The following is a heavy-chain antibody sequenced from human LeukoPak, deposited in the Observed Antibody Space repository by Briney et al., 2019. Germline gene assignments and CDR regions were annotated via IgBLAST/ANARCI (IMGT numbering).Heavy chain of an antibody. J-gene: IGHJ4*02. D-gene: IGHD2-21*01. CDR1: GESFSTYY. Sequence: SETLSLTCAVYGESFSTYYYNWIRQPPGKGLEWIGEINHSGSTNYNPSLKSRVTISVDTSKKQFSLRLSSVTAADTAMYYCARPGLAYCGGDCYSTEGYYFDYWGQGTLVTVSS. CDR2: INHSGST. CDR3: ARPGLAYCGGDCYSTEGYYFDY. V-gene: IGHV4-34*01.